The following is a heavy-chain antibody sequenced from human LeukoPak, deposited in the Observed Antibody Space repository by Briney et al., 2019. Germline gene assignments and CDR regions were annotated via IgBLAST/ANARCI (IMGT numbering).Heavy chain of an antibody. Sequence: GSHRLSCAASGFTVSSNYMSWVRQAPGKGLEWVSVIYNDGGTYYADSVKGRFTISRDNSKNTLYLQMNSLTAEDTAVYYCAGRQGRYPHRYFDPWGQGTLV. CDR3: AGRQGRYPHRYFDP. V-gene: IGHV3-53*01. CDR1: GFTVSSNY. CDR2: IYNDGGT. J-gene: IGHJ5*02. D-gene: IGHD3-16*02.